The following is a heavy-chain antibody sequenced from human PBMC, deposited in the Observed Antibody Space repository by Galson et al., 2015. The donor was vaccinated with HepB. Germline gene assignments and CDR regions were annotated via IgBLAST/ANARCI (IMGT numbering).Heavy chain of an antibody. J-gene: IGHJ4*02. Sequence: SVKVSCKASAGAFSTYTLSWVRQAPGQGLEWMGGIIPLFGSANYAQKFQGRVTITADESTSTTYMELRRLRSEDTAVYYCVRQYDTSGYYPYWGRGTLVTVSS. D-gene: IGHD3-22*01. V-gene: IGHV1-69*13. CDR1: AGAFSTYT. CDR2: IIPLFGSA. CDR3: VRQYDTSGYYPY.